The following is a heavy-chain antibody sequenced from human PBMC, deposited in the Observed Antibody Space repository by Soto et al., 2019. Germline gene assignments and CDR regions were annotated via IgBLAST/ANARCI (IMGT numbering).Heavy chain of an antibody. J-gene: IGHJ6*02. CDR3: ARESSIADYYYGMDV. Sequence: GGSLRLSCAASGFTVSSNYMSWVRQAPGKGLEWVSVIYSGGSTYYADSVKGRFTISRDNSKNTLYLQMNSLRAEDTAVYYCARESSIADYYYGMDVWGQGTTVTVSS. D-gene: IGHD6-6*01. CDR2: IYSGGST. CDR1: GFTVSSNY. V-gene: IGHV3-53*01.